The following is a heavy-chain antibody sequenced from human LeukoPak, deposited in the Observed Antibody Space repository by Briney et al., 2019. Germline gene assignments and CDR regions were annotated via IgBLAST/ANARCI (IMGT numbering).Heavy chain of an antibody. D-gene: IGHD2-2*02. CDR1: GYTFTRYY. V-gene: IGHV1-2*02. CDR2: INPNSGGT. J-gene: IGHJ5*02. Sequence: ASVTVSCKASGYTFTRYYMHWVRQAPGQGHEWMGWINPNSGGTNYAQKIQGRVTMTRDTSLSTAYMELSRLRSDDTSVYYCSRGCLSTSCYKRWFDPWGQGTLVTVSS. CDR3: SRGCLSTSCYKRWFDP.